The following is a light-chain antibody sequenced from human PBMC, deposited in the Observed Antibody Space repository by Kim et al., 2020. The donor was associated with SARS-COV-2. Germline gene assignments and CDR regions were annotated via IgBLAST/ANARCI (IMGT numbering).Light chain of an antibody. CDR1: QRVSSTY. CDR3: QQYGSSPWT. CDR2: GAS. V-gene: IGKV3-20*01. Sequence: SPGESAALSCRRSQRVSSTYLAWYQQKPGQAPRLLIFGASTRATGIPDRFSGSGSGTDFTLTISRLEPEDFAAYYCQQYGSSPWTFGQGTKVDIK. J-gene: IGKJ1*01.